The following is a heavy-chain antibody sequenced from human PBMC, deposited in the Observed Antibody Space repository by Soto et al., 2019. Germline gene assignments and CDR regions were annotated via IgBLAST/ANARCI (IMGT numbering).Heavy chain of an antibody. CDR3: ARGLATLPVFAFEV. CDR2: IYWSGDE. D-gene: IGHD6-6*01. J-gene: IGHJ3*01. Sequence: SGPTLVNPTQTLTLTCSFSGFSLSTSGVGVGWVRQPPGKALEWLALIYWSGDEHYRPSLKSRLTITKATSKNQVVLIMTDMGPMDTATYYCARGLATLPVFAFEVWGQGTTVTVSS. CDR1: GFSLSTSGVG. V-gene: IGHV2-5*01.